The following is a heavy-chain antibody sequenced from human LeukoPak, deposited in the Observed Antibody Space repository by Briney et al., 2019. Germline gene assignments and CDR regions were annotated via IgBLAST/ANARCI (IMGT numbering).Heavy chain of an antibody. CDR1: GFTFGSYG. Sequence: GGSLRLSCAASGFTFGSYGMSWVRQAPGKRLEWVSFISPSGDRTSNADSVEGRFTISRDNPRDTLYLQMNSLRDEDTAGYYCAIMHGYYDGSGYWVQWGQGTLVTVSS. CDR2: ISPSGDRT. CDR3: AIMHGYYDGSGYWVQ. J-gene: IGHJ4*02. V-gene: IGHV3-23*01. D-gene: IGHD3-22*01.